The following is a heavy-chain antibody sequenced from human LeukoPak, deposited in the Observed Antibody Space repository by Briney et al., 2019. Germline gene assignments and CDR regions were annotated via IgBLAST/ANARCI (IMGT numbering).Heavy chain of an antibody. CDR3: ARNTRKYSGYDYAY. Sequence: ASVKVSCKASGYTFTSYGISWVRQAPGQGLEWMGWISAYNGNTNYAQKLQGRVTMTTDTSTSTAYMGLRSLRSDDTAVYYCARNTRKYSGYDYAYWGQGTLVTVSS. V-gene: IGHV1-18*01. CDR2: ISAYNGNT. J-gene: IGHJ4*02. D-gene: IGHD5-12*01. CDR1: GYTFTSYG.